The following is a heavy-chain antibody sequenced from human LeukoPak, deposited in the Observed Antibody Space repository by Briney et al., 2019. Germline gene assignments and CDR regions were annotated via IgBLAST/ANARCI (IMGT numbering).Heavy chain of an antibody. V-gene: IGHV5-10-1*01. D-gene: IGHD5-18*01. CDR2: IDPSDSYT. CDR1: GYSFTSYW. Sequence: GESLKISCKGSGYSFTSYWISWVRQMPGKGLEWMGRIDPSDSYTNYSPSFQGHVTISADKSISTAYLQWSSLKASDTAMYYCARHQAAMVTTDYWGQGTLVTVSS. CDR3: ARHQAAMVTTDY. J-gene: IGHJ4*02.